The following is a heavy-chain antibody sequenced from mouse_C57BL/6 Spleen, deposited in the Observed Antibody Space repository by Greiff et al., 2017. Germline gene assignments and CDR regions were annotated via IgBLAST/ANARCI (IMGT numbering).Heavy chain of an antibody. J-gene: IGHJ1*03. CDR3: ARKGSITWYFEV. D-gene: IGHD2-10*02. CDR2: IDPSDSYT. V-gene: IGHV1-69*01. CDR1: GYTFTSYW. Sequence: QVQLQQPGAELVMPGASVKLSCKASGYTFTSYWMHWVKQRPGQGLEWIGEIDPSDSYTNYNQKFKGKSTLTVDKSSSTAYMQLSSLTSEDSAVYYCARKGSITWYFEVWGTGTTVTVSS.